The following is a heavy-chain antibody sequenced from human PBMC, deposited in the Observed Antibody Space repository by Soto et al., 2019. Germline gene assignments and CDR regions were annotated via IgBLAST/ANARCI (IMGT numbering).Heavy chain of an antibody. J-gene: IGHJ5*02. CDR3: ARHRAYCSSTSCYEGWFDP. CDR2: IYYSGST. CDR1: GGSISSSSYY. D-gene: IGHD2-2*01. Sequence: QLQLQESGPGLVKPSETLSLTCTVSGGSISSSSYYWGWIRQPPGKGLEWIGSIYYSGSTYYNPCLKSRVTISVDTSKNQFSLKLSSVTAAYTAGYYCARHRAYCSSTSCYEGWFDPWGQGTLVTVSS. V-gene: IGHV4-39*01.